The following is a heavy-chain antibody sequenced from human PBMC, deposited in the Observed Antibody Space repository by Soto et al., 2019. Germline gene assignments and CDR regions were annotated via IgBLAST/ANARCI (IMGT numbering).Heavy chain of an antibody. CDR3: VHEDSSSNWIDH. V-gene: IGHV2-5*01. CDR1: GFSLTTSGVG. D-gene: IGHD6-6*01. Sequence: SGPTLVNPTQTLTLTCTFSGFSLTTSGVGVGWIRQSPGKALEWLALVYWNHDKRYNSSLKTRLTISKDTSKNQVVLTMADMDPVDTATYFCVHEDSSSNWIDHWGQGTLVTVSS. J-gene: IGHJ5*02. CDR2: VYWNHDK.